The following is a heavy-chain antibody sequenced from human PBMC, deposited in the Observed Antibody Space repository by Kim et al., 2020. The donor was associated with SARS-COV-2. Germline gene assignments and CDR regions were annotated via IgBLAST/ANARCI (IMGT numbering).Heavy chain of an antibody. D-gene: IGHD3-10*01. V-gene: IGHV4-34*01. Sequence: SETLSLTCAVYGGSFSGYYWSWIRQPPGKGLEWIGEINHSGSTNYNPSLKSRVTISVDTSKNQFSLKLSSVTAAATAVYYCARADWGGVRGVRTYYYGMEVWGQGTPVTVSS. CDR2: INHSGST. CDR3: ARADWGGVRGVRTYYYGMEV. CDR1: GGSFSGYY. J-gene: IGHJ6*02.